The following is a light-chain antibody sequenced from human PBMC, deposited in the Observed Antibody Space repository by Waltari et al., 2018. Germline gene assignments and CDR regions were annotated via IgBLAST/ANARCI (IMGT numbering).Light chain of an antibody. CDR1: ENIDNW. J-gene: IGKJ4*01. Sequence: DIQMTQSPSTLSASVGDRVTITCRVRENIDNWLAWYQQRPGEAPNLLIFYASTLEKGVPSRFSGSGSGTEFTLTISSLQPDDFATYYCQHYSASSFTFGGGTKLEIK. CDR3: QHYSASSFT. V-gene: IGKV1-5*01. CDR2: YAS.